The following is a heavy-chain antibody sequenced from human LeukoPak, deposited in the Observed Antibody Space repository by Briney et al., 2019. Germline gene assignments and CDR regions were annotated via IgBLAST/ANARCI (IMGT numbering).Heavy chain of an antibody. CDR3: ATMTTVTTHYYYYYYMDV. CDR2: FDPEDGET. V-gene: IGHV1-24*01. Sequence: GASVKVSCKVSGYTLTELSMHWVRQAPGKGLEWMGGFDPEDGETIYAKKFQGRVTMTEDTSTDTAYMELSSLRSEDTAVYYCATMTTVTTHYYYYYYMDVWGKGTTVTVSS. J-gene: IGHJ6*03. D-gene: IGHD4-17*01. CDR1: GYTLTELS.